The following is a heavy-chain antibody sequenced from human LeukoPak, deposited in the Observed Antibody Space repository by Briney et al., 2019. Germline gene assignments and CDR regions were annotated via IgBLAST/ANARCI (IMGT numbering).Heavy chain of an antibody. CDR3: ARDRYSSGWYFY. Sequence: SETLSLTCAVYGGSFSGYYWSWIRQPPGKGLEWIGEINHSGSTNYNPSLKSRVTISVDTSKNQFSLKLSSVTAADTAVYYCARDRYSSGWYFYWGQGTLVTVSS. CDR1: GGSFSGYY. J-gene: IGHJ4*02. D-gene: IGHD6-19*01. CDR2: INHSGST. V-gene: IGHV4-34*01.